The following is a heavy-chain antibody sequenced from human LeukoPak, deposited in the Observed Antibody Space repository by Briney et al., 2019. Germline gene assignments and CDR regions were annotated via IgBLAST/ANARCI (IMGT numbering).Heavy chain of an antibody. CDR2: IIPIFGTA. D-gene: IGHD4-11*01. V-gene: IGHV1-69*13. Sequence: APVKVSCKASGGTFSSYAISWVRQAPGQGLEWMGGIIPIFGTANYAQKFQGRVTITADESTSTAYMELSSLRSEDTAVYYCAREPVGFSNLGDGYYWGQGTLVTVSS. CDR3: AREPVGFSNLGDGYY. J-gene: IGHJ4*02. CDR1: GGTFSSYA.